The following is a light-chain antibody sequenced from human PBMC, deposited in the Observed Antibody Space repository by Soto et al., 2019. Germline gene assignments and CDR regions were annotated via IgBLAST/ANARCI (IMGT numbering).Light chain of an antibody. Sequence: QSVLTQPASVSGSPGQSITLSCTGTSSDVGGYNYVSWYQQHPGKAPKLMIFDVSNRPSGVSNRFSGSKSGNTACLTISGLQAEDEADYYFSSFTSSSNLVFGTGTKLNVL. CDR1: SSDVGGYNY. CDR2: DVS. V-gene: IGLV2-14*01. J-gene: IGLJ1*01. CDR3: SSFTSSSNLV.